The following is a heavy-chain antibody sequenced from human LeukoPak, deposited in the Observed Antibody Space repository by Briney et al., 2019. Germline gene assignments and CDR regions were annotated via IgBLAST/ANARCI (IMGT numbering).Heavy chain of an antibody. CDR1: GYTFTGYY. V-gene: IGHV1-18*04. Sequence: ASVKVSCKASGYTFTGYYMHWVRQAPGQGLEWMGWISGHNGDTKDAQKLQGRVTMTTDTSTNTAYMELKSLRSDDTAVYYCARDPYSGKYPAHALDIWGQGTMVIVSS. CDR3: ARDPYSGKYPAHALDI. J-gene: IGHJ3*02. CDR2: ISGHNGDT. D-gene: IGHD1-26*01.